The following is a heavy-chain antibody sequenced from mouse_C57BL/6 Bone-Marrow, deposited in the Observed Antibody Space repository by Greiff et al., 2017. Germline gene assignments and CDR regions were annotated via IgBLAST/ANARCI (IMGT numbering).Heavy chain of an antibody. CDR2: IRNKANGYTT. D-gene: IGHD2-2*01. CDR3: ARSIYYGFYAMDY. V-gene: IGHV7-3*01. CDR1: GFTFTDYY. J-gene: IGHJ4*01. Sequence: DVMLVESGGGLVQPGGSLSLSCAASGFTFTDYYMSWVRQPPGKALEWLGFIRNKANGYTTESSASVKGRFTISRDNSQSILYLQMNALRAEDSATYYCARSIYYGFYAMDYWGQGTSVTVSS.